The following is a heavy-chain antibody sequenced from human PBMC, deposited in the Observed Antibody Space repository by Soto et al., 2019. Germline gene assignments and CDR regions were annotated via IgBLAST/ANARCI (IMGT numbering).Heavy chain of an antibody. CDR2: INPSGGST. J-gene: IGHJ4*02. D-gene: IGHD3-22*01. CDR1: GDTFTNYY. Sequence: ASVKVSCKASGDTFTNYYMHWVRQAPGQGLEWMGLINPSGGSTTYNQKFQGRVTMTRDTSTRTVYMELSSLRSEDTAVYYCARESQNFFDSGGIGGFDYWGQGTLVTVSS. V-gene: IGHV1-46*01. CDR3: ARESQNFFDSGGIGGFDY.